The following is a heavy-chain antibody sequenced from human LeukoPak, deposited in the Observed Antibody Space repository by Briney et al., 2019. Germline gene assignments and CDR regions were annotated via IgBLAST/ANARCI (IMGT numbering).Heavy chain of an antibody. J-gene: IGHJ4*02. D-gene: IGHD6-13*01. CDR3: AGVDITPTGIKINFDY. CDR2: MNPNSGDT. Sequence: ASVKVSCKASGYTFSNYDINWVRQATGQGLEWMGWMNPNSGDTGYAQKFQGRVTMTRNTSISTAYMELSSLRSEDTAVYYCAGVDITPTGIKINFDYWGQGILVTVSA. CDR1: GYTFSNYD. V-gene: IGHV1-8*01.